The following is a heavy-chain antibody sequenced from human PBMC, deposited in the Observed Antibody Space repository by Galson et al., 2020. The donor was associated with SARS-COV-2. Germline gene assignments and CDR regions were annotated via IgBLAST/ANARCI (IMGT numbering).Heavy chain of an antibody. D-gene: IGHD3-10*01. CDR3: ARDLYENYIWFGEGDYFDY. V-gene: IGHV1-46*01. CDR1: GYTFTSYY. Sequence: ASVKVSCKASGYTFTSYYMHWVRQAPGQGLEWMGIINPSGGSTSYAQKFQGRVTMSRDTSTSTVYMELSSLRSEDTAVYYCARDLYENYIWFGEGDYFDYWGQGTLVTVSS. J-gene: IGHJ4*02. CDR2: INPSGGST.